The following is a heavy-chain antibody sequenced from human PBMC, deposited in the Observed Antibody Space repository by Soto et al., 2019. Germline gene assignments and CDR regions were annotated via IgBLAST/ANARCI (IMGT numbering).Heavy chain of an antibody. CDR3: SSASPASDY. J-gene: IGHJ4*02. CDR1: GFTFNNFA. D-gene: IGHD6-19*01. V-gene: IGHV3-23*01. Sequence: EVQLLESGGGLVQPGGSLRLSCAASGFTFNNFAMTWVRQAPGKGVEWVSAISASGGTTYYADSVRGRFTISRDNSKNTLYLQMNSLRAEDTAVYYCSSASPASDYWGQGTLVTVSS. CDR2: ISASGGTT.